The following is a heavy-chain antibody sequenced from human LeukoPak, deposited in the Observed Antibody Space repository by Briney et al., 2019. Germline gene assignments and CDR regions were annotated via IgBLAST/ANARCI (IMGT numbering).Heavy chain of an antibody. D-gene: IGHD2-2*01. Sequence: SGGSLRLSCAASGFTFSSYEMNWVRQAPGKGLEWVSYISSSGSTIYYADSVKGRFTISRDNAKNSLYLRMNSLRAEDTAVYYCARKGYCSSTSCFYYYYYGMDVWGKGTTVTVSS. J-gene: IGHJ6*04. CDR3: ARKGYCSSTSCFYYYYYGMDV. CDR2: ISSSGSTI. V-gene: IGHV3-48*03. CDR1: GFTFSSYE.